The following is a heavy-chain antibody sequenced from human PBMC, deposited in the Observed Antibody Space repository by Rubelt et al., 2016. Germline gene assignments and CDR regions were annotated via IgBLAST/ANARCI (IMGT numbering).Heavy chain of an antibody. CDR2: INHSGST. CDR3: ARDRPPKAVAGTSPLDY. CDR1: GGSFSGYY. D-gene: IGHD6-19*01. V-gene: IGHV4-34*01. Sequence: QVQLQQWGAGLLKPSETLSLTCAVYGGSFSGYYWSWIRQPPGKGLEWIGEINHSGSTNYNPSLKSRFTASVDPSKNQFSLKLSSVTAADTAVYYCARDRPPKAVAGTSPLDYWGQGTLVTVSS. J-gene: IGHJ4*02.